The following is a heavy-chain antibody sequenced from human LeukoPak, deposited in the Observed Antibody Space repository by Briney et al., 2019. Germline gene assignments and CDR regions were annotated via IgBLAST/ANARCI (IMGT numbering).Heavy chain of an antibody. D-gene: IGHD3-22*01. J-gene: IGHJ4*02. Sequence: QSGGSLRLSCAASGFTFSSYAMSWVRQAPGKGLEWVSAISGSGGSTYYADSVKGRFTISRDNSKNTLYLQMNSLRAEDTAVYYCAKDPIYYDSSGRSNDYWGQGTLVTVSS. CDR1: GFTFSSYA. CDR2: ISGSGGST. CDR3: AKDPIYYDSSGRSNDY. V-gene: IGHV3-23*01.